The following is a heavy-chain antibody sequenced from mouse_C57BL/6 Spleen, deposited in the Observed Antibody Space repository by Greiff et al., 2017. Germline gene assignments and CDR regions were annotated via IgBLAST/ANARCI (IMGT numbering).Heavy chain of an antibody. CDR2: ISSGSSTI. J-gene: IGHJ4*01. Sequence: EVQRVESGGGLVKPGGSLKLSCAASGFTFSDYGMHWVRQAPEKGLEWVAYISSGSSTIYYADTVKGRFTISRDNAKNTLFLQMTSLRSEDTAMYYCARYSNYERGAMDYWGQGTSVTVSS. V-gene: IGHV5-17*01. CDR3: ARYSNYERGAMDY. CDR1: GFTFSDYG. D-gene: IGHD2-5*01.